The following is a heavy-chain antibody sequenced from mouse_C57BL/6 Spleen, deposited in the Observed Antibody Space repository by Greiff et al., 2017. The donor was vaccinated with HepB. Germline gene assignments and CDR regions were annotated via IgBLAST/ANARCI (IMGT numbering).Heavy chain of an antibody. J-gene: IGHJ3*01. Sequence: EVQGVESGAELVRPGASVKLSCTASGFNIKDYYMHWVKQRPEQGLEWIGRIDPEDGDTEYAPKFQGKATMTADTSSNTAYLQLSSLTSEDTAVYYCTGYYGSSYAWFAYWGQGTLVTVSA. V-gene: IGHV14-1*01. CDR3: TGYYGSSYAWFAY. CDR1: GFNIKDYY. D-gene: IGHD1-1*01. CDR2: IDPEDGDT.